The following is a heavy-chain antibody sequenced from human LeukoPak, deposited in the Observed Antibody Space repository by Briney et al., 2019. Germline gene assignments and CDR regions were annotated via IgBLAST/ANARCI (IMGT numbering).Heavy chain of an antibody. CDR2: IIPIFGTA. CDR3: ARGTVVAATYYFDY. Sequence: SSVKVSCKASGGTFSSYAIGWVRQAPGQGLEWMGRIIPIFGTANYAQKFQGRVTMTRDTSISTAYMELSRLRSDDTAVYYCARGTVVAATYYFDYWGQGTLVTVSS. V-gene: IGHV1-69*05. D-gene: IGHD2-15*01. CDR1: GGTFSSYA. J-gene: IGHJ4*02.